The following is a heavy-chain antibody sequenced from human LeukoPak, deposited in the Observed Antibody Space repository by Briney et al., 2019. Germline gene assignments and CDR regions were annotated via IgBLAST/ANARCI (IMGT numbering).Heavy chain of an antibody. CDR2: IYNSGST. CDR3: AKAMTGTKNAFGI. D-gene: IGHD1-14*01. CDR1: GGSIGSYY. Sequence: PSETLSLTCTVSGGSIGSYYWGWIRQPAGKGLEWIGRIYNSGSTNCNPSLKSRVTMSVDTSKNQFSLELSSVIAADTAVYYCAKAMTGTKNAFGIWGQGTMVTVSS. J-gene: IGHJ3*02. V-gene: IGHV4-4*07.